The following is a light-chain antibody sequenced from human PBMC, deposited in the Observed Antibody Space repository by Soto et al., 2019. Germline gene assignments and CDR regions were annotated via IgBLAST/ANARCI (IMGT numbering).Light chain of an antibody. Sequence: QSALTQPASVSGSPGPSITISCTGTSSDVGGYNYVSWYQQHPGKAPKLMIYDVSNRPSGVSNRFSGSKSGNTASLTISGLQAEDEADYYCSSYTSSSTLVVFGGGTKLNVL. CDR2: DVS. CDR3: SSYTSSSTLVV. J-gene: IGLJ2*01. V-gene: IGLV2-14*01. CDR1: SSDVGGYNY.